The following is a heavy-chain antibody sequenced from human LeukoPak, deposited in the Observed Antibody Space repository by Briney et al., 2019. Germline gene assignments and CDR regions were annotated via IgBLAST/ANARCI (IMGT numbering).Heavy chain of an antibody. D-gene: IGHD2/OR15-2a*01. CDR3: LSIYFDY. CDR2: IRSKTDGETT. Sequence: GGSLRLSCAASGFTFSNYAMTWARQAPGKGLEWVGRIRSKTDGETTEYAAPVKGRFTISRDDSKDTLYLQMNSLKTEDTGVYYCLSIYFDYWGQGALVTVSS. CDR1: GFTFSNYA. J-gene: IGHJ4*02. V-gene: IGHV3-15*01.